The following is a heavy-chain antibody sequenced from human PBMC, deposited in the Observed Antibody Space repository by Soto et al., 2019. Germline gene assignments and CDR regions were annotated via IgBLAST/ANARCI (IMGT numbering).Heavy chain of an antibody. CDR3: ARAHGVHGDYYYYYYMDV. CDR1: GGSISSYY. Sequence: SETLSLTCTVSGGSISSYYWSWIRQPPGKGLEWIGYIYYSGSTNYNPSLKSRVTISVDTSKNQFSLKLSSVTAADTAVYYCARAHGVHGDYYYYYYMDVWGKGTTVTVSS. V-gene: IGHV4-59*01. D-gene: IGHD4-17*01. CDR2: IYYSGST. J-gene: IGHJ6*03.